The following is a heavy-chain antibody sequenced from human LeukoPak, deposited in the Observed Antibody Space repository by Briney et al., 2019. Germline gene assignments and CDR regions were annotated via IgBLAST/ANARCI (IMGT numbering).Heavy chain of an antibody. J-gene: IGHJ4*02. Sequence: PGGSLRLSCAASGFTFSSYWMSWVRQAPGKGLEWVANIKQDGSEKYYVDSVKGRFTISRDNAKNSLYLQMNSLRAEDTAVYYCARDQGDSSGYYHDYWGQGTLVTVSS. CDR2: IKQDGSEK. D-gene: IGHD3-22*01. CDR1: GFTFSSYW. V-gene: IGHV3-7*01. CDR3: ARDQGDSSGYYHDY.